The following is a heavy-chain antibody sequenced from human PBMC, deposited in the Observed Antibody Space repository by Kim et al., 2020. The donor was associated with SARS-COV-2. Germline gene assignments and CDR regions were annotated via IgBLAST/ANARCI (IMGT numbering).Heavy chain of an antibody. CDR3: ARDLDNGASYYYYGMDV. V-gene: IGHV3-21*01. CDR2: ISSSSSYI. J-gene: IGHJ6*02. D-gene: IGHD2-8*01. CDR1: GFTFSSYS. Sequence: GGSLRLSCAASGFTFSSYSMNWVRQAPGKGLEWVSSISSSSSYIYYADSVKGRFTISRDNAKNSLYLQMNSLRAEDTAVYYCARDLDNGASYYYYGMDVWGQGTTVTVSS.